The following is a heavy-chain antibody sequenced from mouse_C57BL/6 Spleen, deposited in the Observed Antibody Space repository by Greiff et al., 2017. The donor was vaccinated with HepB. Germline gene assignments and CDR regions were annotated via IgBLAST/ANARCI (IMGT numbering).Heavy chain of an antibody. Sequence: VQLQPPGAELVMPGASVKLSCKASGYTFTSYWMHWVKQRPGPGLEWIGEIDPSDSYTNYNQKFKGKYTLTVDKSSSTAYMQLSSLTSEDSAVYYGARGDYSSFAYWGQGTLVTVSA. CDR3: ARGDYSSFAY. CDR1: GYTFTSYW. D-gene: IGHD2-13*01. V-gene: IGHV1-69*01. CDR2: IDPSDSYT. J-gene: IGHJ3*01.